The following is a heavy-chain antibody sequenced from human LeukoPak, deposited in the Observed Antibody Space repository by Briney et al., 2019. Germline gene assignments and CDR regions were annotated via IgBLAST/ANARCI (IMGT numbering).Heavy chain of an antibody. D-gene: IGHD2-2*01. V-gene: IGHV1-18*01. CDR3: PNVPKGRYFFYYMDV. J-gene: IGHJ6*03. CDR2: ISPYNSHT. Sequence: GASVKVSFRSSGHSSNTFGITWVRQAPGQGLEGIGWISPYNSHTNYAYKFQGRVTMTTDTSTTTSYMDLRSPRSDDKAVYFCPNVPKGRYFFYYMDVWGKGTTATV. CDR1: GHSSNTFG.